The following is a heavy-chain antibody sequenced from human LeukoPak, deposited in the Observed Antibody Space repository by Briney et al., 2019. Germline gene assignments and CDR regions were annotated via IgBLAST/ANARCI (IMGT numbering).Heavy chain of an antibody. J-gene: IGHJ4*02. CDR2: LYYSATT. CDR3: ARPRGYYGSGSFNYFDY. D-gene: IGHD3-10*01. CDR1: GGSISNSSYY. V-gene: IGHV4-39*01. Sequence: SETLSLTCTVSGGSISNSSYYWSWIRQPPGKGLEWIGSLYYSATTSYNPSLKSPFTISLATSKNQFSLKLSSVTAADTAVYYCARPRGYYGSGSFNYFDYWGQGTLVSVSS.